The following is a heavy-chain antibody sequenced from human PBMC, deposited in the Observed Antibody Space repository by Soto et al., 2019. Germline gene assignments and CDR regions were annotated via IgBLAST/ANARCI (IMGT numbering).Heavy chain of an antibody. CDR2: VDPNGGGS. CDR3: ATWVDYGDFEGFHF. V-gene: IGHV1-2*04. D-gene: IGHD4-17*01. CDR1: GYSFTDYK. Sequence: ASVKVSCKTSGYSFTDYKLHWVRQAPGQGLEWMGWVDPNGGGSNSAQKFQGSVTMTWDTSITTAYLDLTRLTTNDTATYFCATWVDYGDFEGFHFWGQGTLVTVSS. J-gene: IGHJ4*02.